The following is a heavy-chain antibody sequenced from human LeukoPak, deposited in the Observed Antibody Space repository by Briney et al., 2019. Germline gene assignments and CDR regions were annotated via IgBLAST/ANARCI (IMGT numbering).Heavy chain of an antibody. CDR3: AREAGEFHY. CDR2: IIPILGIA. CDR1: GGTFSSYT. D-gene: IGHD3-16*01. V-gene: IGHV1-69*04. Sequence: SVKVSCKASGGTFSSYTLSWVRQAPGQGLEWMGRIIPILGIANYAQKFQRRVTITADKSTSTGYMELSSLRSEDTAVYYCAREAGEFHYWGQGTLVTVSS. J-gene: IGHJ4*02.